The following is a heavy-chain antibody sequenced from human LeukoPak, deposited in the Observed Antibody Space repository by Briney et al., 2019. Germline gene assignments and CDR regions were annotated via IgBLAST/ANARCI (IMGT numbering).Heavy chain of an antibody. D-gene: IGHD3-10*01. CDR3: AKDPGSGSYYFNY. CDR2: IRYDGSNK. J-gene: IGHJ4*02. V-gene: IGHV3-30*02. CDR1: GFTFSSYG. Sequence: GGFLRLSCAASGFTFSSYGMHWVRQAPGKGLEWVAFIRYDGSNKYYADSVKGRFTISRDNSKNTLYLQMNSLRAEDTAVYYCAKDPGSGSYYFNYWGQGTLVTVSS.